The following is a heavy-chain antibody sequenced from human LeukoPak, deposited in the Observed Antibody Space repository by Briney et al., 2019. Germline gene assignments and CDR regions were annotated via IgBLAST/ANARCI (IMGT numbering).Heavy chain of an antibody. Sequence: GGSLRLSCAASGFTFSSYAMSWVRQAPGKGLEWVSAISGSGGSTYYADSVKGRFTISRDNSKNTLYLQMNSLRVEDTAVYYCAKDHGSSGWYDYWGQGTLVTVSS. V-gene: IGHV3-23*01. CDR2: ISGSGGST. D-gene: IGHD6-19*01. CDR3: AKDHGSSGWYDY. CDR1: GFTFSSYA. J-gene: IGHJ4*02.